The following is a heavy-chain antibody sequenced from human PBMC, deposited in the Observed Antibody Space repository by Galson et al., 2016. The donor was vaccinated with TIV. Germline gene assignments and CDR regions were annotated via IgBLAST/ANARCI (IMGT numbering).Heavy chain of an antibody. Sequence: TLSLTCSVSGGSISSGDYYWRWIRQSPGKGLEWIGYLYISGTTYYSPSLKSRVTISLDTSRNPFSLKQTSLTAADTAVYFCARILPPYCWTDAEVWGQGTLVTVSS. CDR2: LYISGTT. CDR3: ARILPPYCWTDAEV. D-gene: IGHD1-1*01. J-gene: IGHJ4*02. V-gene: IGHV4-30-4*01. CDR1: GGSISSGDYY.